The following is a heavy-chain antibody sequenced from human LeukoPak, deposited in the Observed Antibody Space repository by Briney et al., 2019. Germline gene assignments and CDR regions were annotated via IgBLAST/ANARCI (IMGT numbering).Heavy chain of an antibody. CDR1: GYTFTNSY. CDR2: INPNSGGT. CDR3: ARSGFGSSSHIYY. V-gene: IGHV1-2*02. Sequence: ASVKVSCKASGYTFTNSYMHWVRQAPGQGLEWMGWINPNSGGTNYAQKFQGRVTMTRDTSINTAFMELSSLTSDDTAVYYCARSGFGSSSHIYYWGQGALVTDSS. D-gene: IGHD6-6*01. J-gene: IGHJ4*02.